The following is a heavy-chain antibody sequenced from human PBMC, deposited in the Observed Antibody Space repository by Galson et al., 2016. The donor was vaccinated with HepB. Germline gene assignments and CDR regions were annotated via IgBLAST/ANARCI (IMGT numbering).Heavy chain of an antibody. CDR2: ITGRGDST. CDR3: AKDSRGLLVRGYNWFDT. J-gene: IGHJ5*02. D-gene: IGHD3-10*01. CDR1: GFTFRHFV. Sequence: SLRLSCAASGFTFRHFVMMWVRQAPGKGLQWVSAITGRGDSTYYADSVKGRFSVSRDNSQSTLFLNMDNLRVEDTAVYFCAKDSRGLLVRGYNWFDTWGQGTLVTVSS. V-gene: IGHV3-23*01.